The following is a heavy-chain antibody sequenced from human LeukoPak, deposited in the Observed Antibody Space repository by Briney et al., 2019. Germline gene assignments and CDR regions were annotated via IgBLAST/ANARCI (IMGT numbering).Heavy chain of an antibody. J-gene: IGHJ6*03. CDR3: ARGLYYMDV. Sequence: GGSLRLSCAASGFTLDTHIMACGCQAPGKGVECLSYICGSTSVMFYADSVKGLFTITRDNAKNSLYLQMNSLTAEDTAVYYCARGLYYMDVWGKGTTVTVSS. V-gene: IGHV3-48*01. CDR1: GFTLDTHI. CDR2: ICGSTSVM.